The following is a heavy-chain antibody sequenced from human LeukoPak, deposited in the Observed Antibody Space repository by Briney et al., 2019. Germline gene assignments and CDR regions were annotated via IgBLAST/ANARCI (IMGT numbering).Heavy chain of an antibody. CDR3: ARQYSSGWYFDY. D-gene: IGHD6-19*01. Sequence: ASVKVSCKASGYTFTGYYMHWVRQAPGQGLEWMGWVNPNTGDTKYAQRFQGSVTMTRDMSISTAYMELSRLRSDDTAVFYRARQYSSGWYFDYWGQGTLVTVSS. V-gene: IGHV1-2*02. CDR1: GYTFTGYY. J-gene: IGHJ4*02. CDR2: VNPNTGDT.